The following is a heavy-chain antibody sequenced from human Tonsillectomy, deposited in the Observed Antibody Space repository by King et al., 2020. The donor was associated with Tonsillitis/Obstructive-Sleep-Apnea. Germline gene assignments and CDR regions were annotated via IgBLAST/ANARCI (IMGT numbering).Heavy chain of an antibody. J-gene: IGHJ5*02. D-gene: IGHD3-16*01. CDR3: AIPNDFGFGGGIDT. V-gene: IGHV1-2*02. CDR1: GYTFTGYY. CDR2: INPNSGGT. Sequence: QLVQSGAEVKKPGASVKVSCKASGYTFTGYYMHWVRQAPGQGLEWMGWINPNSGGTKYAQKFQGRVTMTRDTSISTAYMELRRLRSDDTAVYYCAIPNDFGFGGGIDTWGRGTLVTVSS.